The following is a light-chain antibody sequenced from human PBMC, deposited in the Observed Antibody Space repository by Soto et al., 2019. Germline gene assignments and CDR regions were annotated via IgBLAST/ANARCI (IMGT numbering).Light chain of an antibody. Sequence: EIVMTQSPATLSVSPGERATLSCRASQSVSSNLAWYQQKPGQAPRLLIYGASTRATGIPARFSGSGSGTEFTLTISSLQSEVLAVYYCQQYNSLPPLTFGGGTKVEIK. CDR2: GAS. J-gene: IGKJ4*01. CDR3: QQYNSLPPLT. V-gene: IGKV3-15*01. CDR1: QSVSSN.